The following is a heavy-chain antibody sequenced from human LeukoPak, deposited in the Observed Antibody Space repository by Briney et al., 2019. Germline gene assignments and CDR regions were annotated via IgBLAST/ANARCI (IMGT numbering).Heavy chain of an antibody. CDR1: GYTFTGYY. V-gene: IGHV1-2*02. J-gene: IGHJ5*02. CDR2: INPNSGGT. CDR3: ARGGYSSSWYVRGPPFDP. Sequence: ASVKVSCKASGYTFTGYYMHWVRQAPGQGLEWMGWINPNSGGTNYAQKFQGRVTMTRDTSISTAYMELSRLRSDDTAVYYCARGGYSSSWYVRGPPFDPWGQGTLVTVSS. D-gene: IGHD6-13*01.